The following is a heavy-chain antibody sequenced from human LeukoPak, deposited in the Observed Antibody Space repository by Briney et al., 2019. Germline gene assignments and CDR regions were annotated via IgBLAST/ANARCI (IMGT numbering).Heavy chain of an antibody. CDR3: ARDPVDTAMVTDY. CDR2: INHSGST. D-gene: IGHD5-18*01. J-gene: IGHJ4*02. V-gene: IGHV4-34*01. CDR1: GGSFSGYY. Sequence: SETLSLTCAVYGGSFSGYYWSWIRQPPGKGLEWIGEINHSGSTNYNPSLKSRVTISVDTSKNQFSLKLSSVTAADTAVYYCARDPVDTAMVTDYWGQGTLVTVSS.